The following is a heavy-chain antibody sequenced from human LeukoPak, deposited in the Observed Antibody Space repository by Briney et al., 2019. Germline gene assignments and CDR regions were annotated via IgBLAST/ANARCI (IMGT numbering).Heavy chain of an antibody. CDR3: ARDSVNNWFDP. CDR2: IKQDGSEK. V-gene: IGHV3-7*04. Sequence: AGGSLRLSCAASGFTFSSYWMSWVRQAPGKGLEWVANIKQDGSEKYYVDSVKGRFTISRDNAKNSLYLQMNSLRAEDTTVYYCARDSVNNWFDPWGQGTLVTVSS. J-gene: IGHJ5*02. D-gene: IGHD6-19*01. CDR1: GFTFSSYW.